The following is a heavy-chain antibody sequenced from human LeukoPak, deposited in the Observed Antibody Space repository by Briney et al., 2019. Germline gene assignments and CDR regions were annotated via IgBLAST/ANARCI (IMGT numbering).Heavy chain of an antibody. CDR1: GFTFSSYV. CDR3: AKGWRSSGWYGGAFDI. J-gene: IGHJ3*02. CDR2: ISYDGSNE. Sequence: GGSLRLSCAASGFTFSSYVMHWVRQAPGKGLEWVAIISYDGSNEYYADSVKGRFTISRDNSKNTLYLQMNSLRAEDTAVYYCAKGWRSSGWYGGAFDIWGQGTMVTVSS. V-gene: IGHV3-30*04. D-gene: IGHD6-19*01.